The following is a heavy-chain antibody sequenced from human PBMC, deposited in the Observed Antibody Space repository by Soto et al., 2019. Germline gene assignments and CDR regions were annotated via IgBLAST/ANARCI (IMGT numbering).Heavy chain of an antibody. V-gene: IGHV3-23*01. D-gene: IGHD2-21*01. Sequence: PGGSLRLSCVASGITFRSLAMSWVRQAPGEGLEWVSTTTYTDGDRKYADSVRVRFTISRDNSKNTLYLQMSSLIAEDSAVYFCARGSRDSYTGRRIFDXWGRGTRVTVSX. J-gene: IGHJ4*02. CDR2: TTYTDGDR. CDR1: GITFRSLA. CDR3: ARGSRDSYTGRRIFDX.